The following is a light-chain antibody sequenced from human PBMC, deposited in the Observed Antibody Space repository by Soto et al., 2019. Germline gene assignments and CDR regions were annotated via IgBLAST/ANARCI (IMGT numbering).Light chain of an antibody. Sequence: EIVLTQSPATLSLSPGERATLSCRAIQGVSSYLAWYQQKPGQAHRLLIYDASNSAPGLPARFSGSGSGTDFTLTISSLEPEDFAVYYCQQRSNSITFGQGTRLEIK. CDR3: QQRSNSIT. CDR2: DAS. CDR1: QGVSSY. J-gene: IGKJ5*01. V-gene: IGKV3-11*01.